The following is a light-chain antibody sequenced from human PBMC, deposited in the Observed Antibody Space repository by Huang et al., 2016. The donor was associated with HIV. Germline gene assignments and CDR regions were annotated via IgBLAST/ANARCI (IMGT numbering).Light chain of an antibody. CDR3: QQYGTLPYT. CDR1: QGVHNSY. CDR2: GAS. J-gene: IGKJ2*01. Sequence: EIVLTQSPVTLSLSPGEGASLSCRASQGVHNSYLAWYQQKPGQAPRLLIFGASNRATGVPHRVRGSESGTDFTLTISGLDPEDFAGYYCQQYGTLPYTFGQGTKLEI. V-gene: IGKV3-20*01.